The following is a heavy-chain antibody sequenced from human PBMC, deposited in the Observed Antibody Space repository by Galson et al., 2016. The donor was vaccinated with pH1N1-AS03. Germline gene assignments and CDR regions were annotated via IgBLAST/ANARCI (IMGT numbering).Heavy chain of an antibody. CDR2: ISHSGIT. CDR3: ARGNPFLGSSWYEDS. Sequence: ETLSLPCTVSGGSLTDYHWSWLRQSPGKGLEWIGDISHSGITDYHPSLKSRVSISVDTSKDQSSLNLSSMTAADAAVYYCARGNPFLGSSWYEDSWGQGTLVIVSS. CDR1: GGSLTDYH. D-gene: IGHD6-13*01. J-gene: IGHJ4*02. V-gene: IGHV4-34*01.